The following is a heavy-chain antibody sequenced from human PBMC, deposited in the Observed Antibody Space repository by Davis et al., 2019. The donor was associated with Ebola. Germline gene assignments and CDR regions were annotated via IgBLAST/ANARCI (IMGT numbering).Heavy chain of an antibody. Sequence: GESLKISCAASGFTFSSYSMNWVRQAPGKGLEWVSYISSSSSTIYYADSVKGRFTISRDNSKNTVYLQMNSLTVEDTARYYCACSPGIAVTGTRYWGQGTQVTVSS. J-gene: IGHJ4*02. CDR1: GFTFSSYS. V-gene: IGHV3-48*01. CDR2: ISSSSSTI. D-gene: IGHD6-19*01. CDR3: ACSPGIAVTGTRY.